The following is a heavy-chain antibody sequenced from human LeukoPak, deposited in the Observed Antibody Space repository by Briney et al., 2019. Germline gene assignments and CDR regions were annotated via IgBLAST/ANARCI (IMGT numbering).Heavy chain of an antibody. Sequence: GESLRLSCVASGFTFSTYWMNWVRQAPGKGLERVGTISPDGSDKYYVDSVKGRFTISRDNAKTSLYLQINSLRADDTALYFCARGIVVVVGASDHFDYWGQGTLITVSS. J-gene: IGHJ4*02. CDR1: GFTFSTYW. CDR3: ARGIVVVVGASDHFDY. CDR2: ISPDGSDK. D-gene: IGHD2-15*01. V-gene: IGHV3-7*01.